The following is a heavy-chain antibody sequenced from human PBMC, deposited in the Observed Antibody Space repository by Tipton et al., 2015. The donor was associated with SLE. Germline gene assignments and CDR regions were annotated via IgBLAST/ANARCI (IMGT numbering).Heavy chain of an antibody. CDR3: AGELSYYGMDV. CDR2: IGNDGDT. CDR1: GFTFSSYD. V-gene: IGHV3-13*01. J-gene: IGHJ6*02. Sequence: SLRLSCAASGFTFSSYDMHWVRQAAGKGLDWVATIGNDGDTSYAGSVKGRFTISRDNAKNSLSLQMNSLRAEDTAVYYCAGELSYYGMDVWGQGTTVTVSS. D-gene: IGHD3-16*02.